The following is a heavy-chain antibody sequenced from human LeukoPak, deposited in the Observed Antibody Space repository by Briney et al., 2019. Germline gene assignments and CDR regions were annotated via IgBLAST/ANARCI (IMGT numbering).Heavy chain of an antibody. CDR2: INSDGSST. V-gene: IGHV3-74*01. D-gene: IGHD3-3*01. Sequence: PGGSLRLSCAASGFSFSSYWMHWVRQAPGKGLEWVSRINSDGSSTTYADSVKGRSSISRDSAKNTLYLHMSSLRAEDTGVYYCARAVRAHPPADFWGQGTLVTVSS. CDR1: GFSFSSYW. CDR3: ARAVRAHPPADF. J-gene: IGHJ4*02.